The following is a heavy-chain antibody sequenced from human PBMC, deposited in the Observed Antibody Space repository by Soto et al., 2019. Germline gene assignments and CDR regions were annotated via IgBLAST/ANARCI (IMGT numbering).Heavy chain of an antibody. CDR1: GGTFSSYT. CDR2: IIPILGIA. V-gene: IGHV1-69*04. CDR3: ARDRVYCSGGSCTPDY. Sequence: SVKVSCKASGGTFSSYTISWVRQAPGQGLEWMGRIIPILGIANYAQKFQGRVTITADKSTSTAYMELSSLRSEDTAVYYCARDRVYCSGGSCTPDYWGQGTLVTVSS. D-gene: IGHD2-15*01. J-gene: IGHJ4*02.